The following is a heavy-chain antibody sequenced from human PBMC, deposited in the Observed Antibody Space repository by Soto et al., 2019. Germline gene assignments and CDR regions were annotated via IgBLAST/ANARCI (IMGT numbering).Heavy chain of an antibody. D-gene: IGHD3-10*01. CDR1: GFTFSTYW. CDR3: ATAGYYRFAF. Sequence: EVQLVESGGGLVQPGGSLRLSCAASGFTFSTYWMHWVRQAPGEGLVWVSRMDSGGTTINYSDAVKGRLTISRDNAKNARYLHMDSLRAEDTAVYYCATAGYYRFAFWGQGTLVTVSS. V-gene: IGHV3-74*01. J-gene: IGHJ4*02. CDR2: MDSGGTTI.